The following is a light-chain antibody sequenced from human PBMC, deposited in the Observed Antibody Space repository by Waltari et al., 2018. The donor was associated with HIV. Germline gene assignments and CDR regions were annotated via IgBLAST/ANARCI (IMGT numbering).Light chain of an antibody. CDR2: AAS. J-gene: IGKJ2*01. V-gene: IGKV1-39*01. CDR1: RGISTY. Sequence: DIQMSQSPTSLSASVGGRVTISCRASRGISTYLNWYQQRPGKAPELVIYAASNLQGGVPSRFSGSGSRTGFTLTIDNLQPEDFATYFCQQDYSTPYTFGQGTRLEIK. CDR3: QQDYSTPYT.